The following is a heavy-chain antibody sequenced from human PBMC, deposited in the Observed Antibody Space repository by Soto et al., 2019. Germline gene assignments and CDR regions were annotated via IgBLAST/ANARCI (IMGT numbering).Heavy chain of an antibody. Sequence: QITLKESGPTLVKPTQTLTLTCTFSGFSRSTSGVNVGWIRRPPGNALEWLALISWADANRSSPSLKNSLTIXXDXTRXQVVLTTTNMDPADTATYYCTPRRRGYRYGYYFDYWGQGTMVTVSS. CDR1: GFSRSTSGVN. CDR2: ISWADAN. D-gene: IGHD5-18*01. V-gene: IGHV2-5*02. CDR3: TPRRRGYRYGYYFDY. J-gene: IGHJ4*02.